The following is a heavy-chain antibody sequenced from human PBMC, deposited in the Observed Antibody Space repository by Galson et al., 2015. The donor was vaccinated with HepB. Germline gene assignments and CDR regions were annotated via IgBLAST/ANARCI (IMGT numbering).Heavy chain of an antibody. CDR3: ARFAGGGYSTSWYRSGFDY. J-gene: IGHJ4*02. CDR2: IKEDESEK. D-gene: IGHD6-13*01. CDR1: GFTFSGYW. Sequence: SLRLSCAAAGFTFSGYWMTWVRQAPGKGLEWVANIKEDESEKYYVDSVKGRFTISRDNAKNSLYLQLNSLRAEDTAVYICARFAGGGYSTSWYRSGFDYWGQGTLVIVSS. V-gene: IGHV3-7*05.